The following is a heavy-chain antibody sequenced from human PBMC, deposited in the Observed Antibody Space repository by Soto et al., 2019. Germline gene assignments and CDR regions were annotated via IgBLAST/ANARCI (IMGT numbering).Heavy chain of an antibody. Sequence: GESLKISCKGSGYSLSRYWIARVRQMPGKGLEWMGIIWPGDSEIRYSPSFQGQVSISADKSISTAYLQWSSLKASDTAMYYCARHRGNYYDTREYGMGVWGQGTTVTVSS. J-gene: IGHJ6*02. V-gene: IGHV5-51*01. CDR2: IWPGDSEI. D-gene: IGHD3-22*01. CDR1: GYSLSRYW. CDR3: ARHRGNYYDTREYGMGV.